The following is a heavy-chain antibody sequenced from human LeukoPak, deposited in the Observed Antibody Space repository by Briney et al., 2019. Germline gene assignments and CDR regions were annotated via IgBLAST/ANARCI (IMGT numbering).Heavy chain of an antibody. CDR1: GGTFSNYA. CDR2: IIPIFGTA. J-gene: IGHJ4*02. D-gene: IGHD3-10*01. CDR3: ARDYYGSGSYYGPLGY. Sequence: SVKVSCKASGGTFSNYAISWVRQAPGQGLEWMGGIIPIFGTANYAQKFQGRVTITADESTSTAYMELSSLRSEDTAVYYCARDYYGSGSYYGPLGYWGQGTLVTVSS. V-gene: IGHV1-69*13.